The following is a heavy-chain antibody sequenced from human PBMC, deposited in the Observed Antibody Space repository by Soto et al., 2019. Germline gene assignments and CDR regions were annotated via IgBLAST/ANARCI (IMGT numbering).Heavy chain of an antibody. V-gene: IGHV3-23*01. D-gene: IGHD3-3*01. Sequence: GGSLRLSCAASGFTFSSYAMSWVRQALGKGLEWVSGTSGSGGSTYYADSVKGRFTISRDNSKNTLYLQMNSLRAEDTAAYYCAKDHDYDFWSGYSFDYWGQGILVTVS. CDR3: AKDHDYDFWSGYSFDY. CDR1: GFTFSSYA. CDR2: TSGSGGST. J-gene: IGHJ4*02.